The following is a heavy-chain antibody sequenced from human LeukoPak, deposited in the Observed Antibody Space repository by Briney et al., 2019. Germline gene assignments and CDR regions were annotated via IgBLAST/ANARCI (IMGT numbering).Heavy chain of an antibody. D-gene: IGHD1-26*01. CDR2: INQSEST. J-gene: IGHJ4*02. CDR3: ARRGRGSYCFDS. V-gene: IGHV4-34*01. CDR1: GGYFSGYY. Sequence: SETLSLTCAVYGGYFSGYYWSWIRQPPGKGLEWHGEINQSESTNYNPSLKSRVTISVDTSKTQFSLKLSSVTAADTAVYYCARRGRGSYCFDSWGQGTLVTVSS.